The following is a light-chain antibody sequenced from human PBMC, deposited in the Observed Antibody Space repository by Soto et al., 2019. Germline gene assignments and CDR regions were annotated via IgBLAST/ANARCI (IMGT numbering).Light chain of an antibody. CDR3: SSYTTSNTRQIV. Sequence: QSVLTQPASVSGSPGPSITISCTGTSSDAGGYNYVSWYQHHPGKAPKLMIFDVSNRPSGGSNRFSGSKSGNTASLTISGLQPEDEADYYCSSYTTSNTRQIVFGTGTKVTVL. V-gene: IGLV2-14*03. CDR1: SSDAGGYNY. CDR2: DVS. J-gene: IGLJ1*01.